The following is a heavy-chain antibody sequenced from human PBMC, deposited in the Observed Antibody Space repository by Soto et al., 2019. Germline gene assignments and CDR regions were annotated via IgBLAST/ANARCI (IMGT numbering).Heavy chain of an antibody. CDR3: ARDEGGEPDY. Sequence: QVQLVESGGGVVQPGRSLRLSCAASGFTFSSYGMHWVRQAPGKGLEWVAVIWYDGSNKYYEDSVKGRFTISRDNSKNTLYLQMNSLRAEDTAVYYCARDEGGEPDYWGQGTLVTVSS. CDR2: IWYDGSNK. D-gene: IGHD3-16*01. J-gene: IGHJ4*02. CDR1: GFTFSSYG. V-gene: IGHV3-33*01.